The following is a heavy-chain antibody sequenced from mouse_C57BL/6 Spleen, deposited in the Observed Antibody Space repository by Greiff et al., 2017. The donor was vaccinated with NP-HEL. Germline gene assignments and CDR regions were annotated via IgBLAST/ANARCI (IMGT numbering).Heavy chain of an antibody. CDR1: GFTFSSYG. V-gene: IGHV5-6*01. CDR2: ISSGGSYT. J-gene: IGHJ4*01. CDR3: ARHYPLITTVVATGYYYAMDY. Sequence: EVKVVESGGDLVKPGGSLKLTCAASGFTFSSYGMSWVRQTPDKRLEWVATISSGGSYTYYPDSVKGRFTISRDNAKNTLYLQMSSLKSEDTAMYYCARHYPLITTVVATGYYYAMDYWGQGTSVTVSS. D-gene: IGHD1-1*01.